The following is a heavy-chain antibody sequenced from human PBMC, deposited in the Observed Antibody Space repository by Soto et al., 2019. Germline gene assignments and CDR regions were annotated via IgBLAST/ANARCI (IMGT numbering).Heavy chain of an antibody. CDR2: AYHSGGA. Sequence: QVQLQESGPGLVKPSQTLSLTCTVSGDSISSGGYYWSWIRQHQGKGLEWIGYAYHSGGAWYTPSLRSRAIISIDTSKNQFSLKLSSVTAADTAVYYCAILKSEYHVPQFAFDIWGQGTMVTVSS. CDR1: GDSISSGGYY. V-gene: IGHV4-31*03. D-gene: IGHD3-3*01. CDR3: AILKSEYHVPQFAFDI. J-gene: IGHJ3*02.